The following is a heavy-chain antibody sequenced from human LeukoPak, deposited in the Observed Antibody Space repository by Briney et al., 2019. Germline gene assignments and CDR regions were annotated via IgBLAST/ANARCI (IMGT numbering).Heavy chain of an antibody. J-gene: IGHJ4*02. CDR2: IYYSGST. CDR1: GGSISSSSYY. CDR3: ARTSTGTDFDL. V-gene: IGHV4-39*01. Sequence: MPSETRSLTCTVSGGSISSSSYYWGWIRQSPGKGLEWIGNIYYSGSTYYNPSLKSRVTTSVDTSKNKFSLNLSSVSAADTAVYYCARTSTGTDFDLWGQGTLVTVSS. D-gene: IGHD1-1*01.